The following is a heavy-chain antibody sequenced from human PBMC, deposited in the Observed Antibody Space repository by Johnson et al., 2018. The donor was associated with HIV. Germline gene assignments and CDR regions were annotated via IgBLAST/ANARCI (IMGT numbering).Heavy chain of an antibody. J-gene: IGHJ3*02. D-gene: IGHD3-10*02. Sequence: VQLVESGGGLIQPGGSLRLSCAASGFTVSSNYMSWVRQAPGKGLEWVSGINWNGGSTGYADSVKGRFTISRDNAKNSLYLQMNSLKTEDTAVYYCTTVLKASGYYVVPDAFDIWGQGTMVTVSS. V-gene: IGHV3-20*04. CDR1: GFTVSSNY. CDR3: TTVLKASGYYVVPDAFDI. CDR2: INWNGGST.